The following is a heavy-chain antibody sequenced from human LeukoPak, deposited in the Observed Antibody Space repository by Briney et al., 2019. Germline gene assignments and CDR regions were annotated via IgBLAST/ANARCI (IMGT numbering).Heavy chain of an antibody. D-gene: IGHD1-1*01. Sequence: GGSLRLSCAASGFTFSSYAMSWVRQAPGKGLEWVSAISGSGGSTYYAGSVKGRFTISRDNSKNTLYLQMNSLRAEDTAVYYCAKSTALGTTPNWFDPWGQGTLVTVSS. CDR1: GFTFSSYA. CDR2: ISGSGGST. CDR3: AKSTALGTTPNWFDP. V-gene: IGHV3-23*01. J-gene: IGHJ5*02.